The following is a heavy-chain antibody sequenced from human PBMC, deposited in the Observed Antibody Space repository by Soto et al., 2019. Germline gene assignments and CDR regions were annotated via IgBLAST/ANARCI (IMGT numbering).Heavy chain of an antibody. CDR3: AKSTGGTANGLDV. D-gene: IGHD2-8*02. V-gene: IGHV3-9*01. CDR1: GFSFDEYG. J-gene: IGHJ6*02. CDR2: ISWSSATI. Sequence: EVQLVESGGGLVQPGRSLRLSCAASGFSFDEYGMHWVRQGPGKGLEWVSGISWSSATIGYADSVKGRFSISRDHAKRSLYLQMSSLRPEDTALYYCAKSTGGTANGLDVWAKGSRSPSP.